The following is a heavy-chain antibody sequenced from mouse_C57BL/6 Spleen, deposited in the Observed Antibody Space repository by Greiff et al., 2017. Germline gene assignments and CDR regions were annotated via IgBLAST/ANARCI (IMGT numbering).Heavy chain of an antibody. Sequence: EVQLVESGPVLVKPGASVKMSCKASGYTFTDYYMNWVKQSHGKSLEWIGVINPYNGGTSYNQKFKGKATLTVDKSSSTAYMELNSLTSEDSAVYYCARGDTYWYFDVWGTGTTVTVSS. J-gene: IGHJ1*03. CDR2: INPYNGGT. CDR3: ARGDTYWYFDV. CDR1: GYTFTDYY. V-gene: IGHV1-19*01.